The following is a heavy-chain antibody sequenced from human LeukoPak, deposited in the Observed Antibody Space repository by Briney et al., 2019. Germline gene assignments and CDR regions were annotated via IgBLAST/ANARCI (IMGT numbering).Heavy chain of an antibody. D-gene: IGHD3-16*01. V-gene: IGHV3-74*01. J-gene: IGHJ4*02. CDR2: INSDGSST. CDR3: ARGRDLGDF. Sequence: PGGSLRLSCGASGVTFSGYSMNSVRQAPRTGLVWVSRINSDGSSTTYADSLKGRFTISRDNAKNTRYLQMNSLGAEVTAVSYCARGRDLGDFWGQGTLVTVSS. CDR1: GVTFSGYS.